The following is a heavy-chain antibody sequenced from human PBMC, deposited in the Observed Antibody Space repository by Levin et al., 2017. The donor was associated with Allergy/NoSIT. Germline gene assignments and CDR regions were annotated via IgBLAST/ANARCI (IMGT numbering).Heavy chain of an antibody. D-gene: IGHD5-24*01. J-gene: IGHJ4*02. Sequence: GGSLRLSCAASGFTFSDYYMSWIRQAPGKGLEWISCISTRGSTIDYADSVKGRFTISRDNAKNSLYLQMNSLRDEDTAVYYCARESRDDYNREYYFDYWGQGTLVTVSS. CDR3: ARESRDDYNREYYFDY. CDR1: GFTFSDYY. CDR2: ISTRGSTI. V-gene: IGHV3-11*01.